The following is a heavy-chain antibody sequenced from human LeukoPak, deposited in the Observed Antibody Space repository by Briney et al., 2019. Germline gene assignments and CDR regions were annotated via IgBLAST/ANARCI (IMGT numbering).Heavy chain of an antibody. CDR2: IYTSGST. Sequence: SETLSLTCTVSGGSISSYYWSWIRQPAGKGLELIGRIYTSGSTNYNPSLRSRVTMSVDTSKSQFSLRLRSVTAADTAVYYCARTSYDTTNDAFDIWGQGTMVTVSS. CDR3: ARTSYDTTNDAFDI. CDR1: GGSISSYY. D-gene: IGHD3-22*01. J-gene: IGHJ3*02. V-gene: IGHV4-4*07.